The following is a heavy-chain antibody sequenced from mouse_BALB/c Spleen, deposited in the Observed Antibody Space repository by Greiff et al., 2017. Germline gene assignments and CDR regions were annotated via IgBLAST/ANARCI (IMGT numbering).Heavy chain of an antibody. D-gene: IGHD2-10*01. J-gene: IGHJ4*01. CDR1: GFTFSSYA. V-gene: IGHV5-6-5*01. CDR3: ARGGLLWYPYAMDY. Sequence: EVQLVESGGGLVKPGGSLKLSCAASGFTFSSYAMSWVRQTPEKRLEWVASISSGGSTYYPDSVKGRFTISRDNARNILYLQMSSLRSEDTAMYYCARGGLLWYPYAMDYWGQGTSVTVSA. CDR2: ISSGGST.